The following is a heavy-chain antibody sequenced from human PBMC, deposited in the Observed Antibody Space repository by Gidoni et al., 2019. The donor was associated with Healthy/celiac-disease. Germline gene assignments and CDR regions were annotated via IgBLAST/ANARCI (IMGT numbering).Heavy chain of an antibody. CDR3: ARDMRYCSSTSCYGADY. CDR1: GFTFRSYW. Sequence: EVQLVESGGGLVQPGGSLRLSCAASGFTFRSYWMHWVRQAPGKGLVWVSRINSDGSRTSYADSVKGRFTISRDNAKNTLYLQMNSLRAEDTAVYYCARDMRYCSSTSCYGADYWGQGTLVTVSS. D-gene: IGHD2-2*01. CDR2: INSDGSRT. J-gene: IGHJ4*02. V-gene: IGHV3-74*01.